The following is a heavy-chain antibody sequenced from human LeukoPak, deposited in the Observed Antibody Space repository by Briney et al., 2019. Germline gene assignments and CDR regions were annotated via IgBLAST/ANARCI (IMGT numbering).Heavy chain of an antibody. CDR2: ISSSGSYI. Sequence: GGSLRLSCAASGFTFSSYSMNWVRQAPGKGLEWVSSISSSGSYIYYADSVKGRFTISRDNANKSLYLQLNSLRAEDTAVYYCARDPYSSSWSYGMDVWGQGTAVTVSS. CDR3: ARDPYSSSWSYGMDV. D-gene: IGHD6-13*01. CDR1: GFTFSSYS. J-gene: IGHJ6*02. V-gene: IGHV3-21*04.